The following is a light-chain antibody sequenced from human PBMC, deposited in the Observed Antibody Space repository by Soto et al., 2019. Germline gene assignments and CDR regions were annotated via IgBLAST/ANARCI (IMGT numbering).Light chain of an antibody. J-gene: IGLJ2*01. CDR2: SDN. Sequence: QSVLTQPPSVSGAPGQRVTIPCTGSSSNIGSFYDVHWYQQLPGTVPKLLIYSDNNRPSGVPDRFSGSKSGTAASLAITGLQAEDEADYYCQSYDNSLNHVVFGGGTKVDRP. CDR3: QSYDNSLNHVV. V-gene: IGLV1-40*01. CDR1: SSNIGSFYD.